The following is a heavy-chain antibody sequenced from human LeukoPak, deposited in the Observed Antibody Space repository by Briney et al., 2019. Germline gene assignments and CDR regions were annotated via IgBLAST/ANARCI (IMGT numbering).Heavy chain of an antibody. J-gene: IGHJ4*02. CDR3: AKGGQVGYYFDY. D-gene: IGHD1-26*01. CDR1: GFTFADYA. CDR2: ISWNSGSI. Sequence: GGSRRLSCAASGFTFADYAMHWGRQAPGKGLEGFSGISWNSGSIGYADSVKGRFPSSRDNAKNSLYLQMNSLRAEDTALYYCAKGGQVGYYFDYWGQGTLVTVSS. V-gene: IGHV3-9*01.